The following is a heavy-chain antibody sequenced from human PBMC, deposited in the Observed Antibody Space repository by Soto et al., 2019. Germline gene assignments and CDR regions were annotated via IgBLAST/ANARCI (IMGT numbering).Heavy chain of an antibody. CDR2: ISAYNGNT. J-gene: IGHJ4*02. V-gene: IGHV1-18*01. CDR3: ASGKTTGDDY. Sequence: ASVKVSCKASGYSFPSYGISWVRQAPGQGLEYLGWISAYNGNTNYAQKLQGRVTMTTDTSTSTAYMELRSLRSDDTAVYYCASGKTTGDDYWGQGTLVTVSS. CDR1: GYSFPSYG. D-gene: IGHD4-17*01.